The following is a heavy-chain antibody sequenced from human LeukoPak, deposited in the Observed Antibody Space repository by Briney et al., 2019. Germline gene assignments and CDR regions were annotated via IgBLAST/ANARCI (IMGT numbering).Heavy chain of an antibody. J-gene: IGHJ4*02. CDR2: INPNSGGT. V-gene: IGHV1-2*02. CDR1: GYTFTGYY. CDR3: ARDAPRNDYGDYRTGY. Sequence: GASVTVSCKASGYTFTGYYMHWVRQAPGQGLEWMGWINPNSGGTAYVQKFQGRVTMTRDTSISTAYMELSRLRSDDTAVYYCARDAPRNDYGDYRTGYWGQGTLVTVSS. D-gene: IGHD4-17*01.